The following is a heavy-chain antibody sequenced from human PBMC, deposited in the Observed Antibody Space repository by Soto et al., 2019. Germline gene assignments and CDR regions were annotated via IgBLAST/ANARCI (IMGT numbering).Heavy chain of an antibody. CDR1: GFTFSSYS. Sequence: GGSLRLSCAAPGFTFSSYSMNWVRQAPGKGLEWISYISKSGSTMYYADSVKGRFTISRDNAKNSLYLQMNSLKDEDTAVYYCARSRTGGHDYWGQGTLVTVSS. CDR2: ISKSGSTM. D-gene: IGHD2-8*02. J-gene: IGHJ4*02. V-gene: IGHV3-48*02. CDR3: ARSRTGGHDY.